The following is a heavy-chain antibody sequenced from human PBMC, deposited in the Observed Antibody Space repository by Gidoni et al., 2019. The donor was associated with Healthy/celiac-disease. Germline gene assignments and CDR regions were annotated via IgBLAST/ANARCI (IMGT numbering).Heavy chain of an antibody. CDR2: IYYSGST. CDR3: ARVKRMVRGVIIKPYYYYGMDV. J-gene: IGHJ6*02. V-gene: IGHV4-59*01. D-gene: IGHD3-10*01. Sequence: QPPGKGLEWIGYIYYSGSTNYNPSLKSRVTISVDTSKNQFSLKLSSVTAADTAVYYCARVKRMVRGVIIKPYYYYGMDVWGQGTTVTVSS.